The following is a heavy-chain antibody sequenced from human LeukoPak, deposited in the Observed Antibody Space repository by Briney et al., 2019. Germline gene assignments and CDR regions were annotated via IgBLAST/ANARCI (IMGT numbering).Heavy chain of an antibody. Sequence: SETLSLTCTVSGGSISSSSYYWGWIRQPPGKGLEWIGSIYYSGSTYYNPSLKSRVTISVDTSKNQFSLKLSSVTAADTAVYYCARQSVPVAAPFGSGYYFDYWGQGTLVTVSS. CDR1: GGSISSSSYY. CDR2: IYYSGST. CDR3: ARQSVPVAAPFGSGYYFDY. V-gene: IGHV4-39*01. J-gene: IGHJ4*02. D-gene: IGHD3-10*01.